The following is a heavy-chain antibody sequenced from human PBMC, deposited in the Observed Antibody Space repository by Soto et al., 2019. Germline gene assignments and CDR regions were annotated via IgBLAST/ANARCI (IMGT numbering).Heavy chain of an antibody. Sequence: GASVKVSCKASGYSFTSLDINWVRQTAGQGLEWMGWMQPSTGRTGYAQKFQGRVTMTRDASINTAYMELTTLTSDDTAFYYCARGVSAGVDYWGQGTLVTVSS. CDR2: MQPSTGRT. CDR1: GYSFTSLD. D-gene: IGHD1-26*01. CDR3: ARGVSAGVDY. V-gene: IGHV1-8*01. J-gene: IGHJ4*02.